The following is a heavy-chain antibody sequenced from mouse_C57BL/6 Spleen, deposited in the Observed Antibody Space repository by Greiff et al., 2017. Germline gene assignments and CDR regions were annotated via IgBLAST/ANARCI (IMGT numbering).Heavy chain of an antibody. D-gene: IGHD1-1*01. CDR2: ISSGSSTI. CDR1: GFSIRAYG. J-gene: IGHJ4*01. CDR3: AGGYGSPYGAMDY. V-gene: IGHV5-17*01. Sequence: EVQRVASGRGLVKPARSLSLTCAVSGFSIRAYGLHWVRQAHEKGLELVAYISSGSSTIYSAAPVNGRFTISRANAKNTLFLQMTRLRSEDTDRYYCAGGYGSPYGAMDYWGQGTSVTVSS.